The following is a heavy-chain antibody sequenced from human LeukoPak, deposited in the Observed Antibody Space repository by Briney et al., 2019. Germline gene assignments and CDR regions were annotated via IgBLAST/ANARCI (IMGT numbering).Heavy chain of an antibody. Sequence: GGSLRLSCAASGFTFSSYSMNWVRQAPGKGLEWVSSISSSSSYIYYADSVKGRFTISRDNAKNSLYLQMNSLRAEDTAVYYCARDPGGSSNSFVQDYFDYWGQGTLVTVSS. CDR3: ARDPGGSSNSFVQDYFDY. J-gene: IGHJ4*02. CDR1: GFTFSSYS. D-gene: IGHD2-2*01. V-gene: IGHV3-21*01. CDR2: ISSSSSYI.